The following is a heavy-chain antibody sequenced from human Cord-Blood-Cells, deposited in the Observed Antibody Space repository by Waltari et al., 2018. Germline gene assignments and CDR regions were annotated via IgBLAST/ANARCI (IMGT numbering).Heavy chain of an antibody. CDR1: GGTFSSYA. J-gene: IGHJ4*02. CDR3: ARRSIAVAGTDY. V-gene: IGHV1-69*09. CDR2: IIPILGIA. Sequence: QVQLVQSGAEVKKPGSSVKVSCKASGGTFSSYAISWVRQAPGQGLEWMGRIIPILGIANYAQKFQGRVTITADKSTSTAYMELSSLRSEDTAVYYCARRSIAVAGTDYWGLGTLVTVSS. D-gene: IGHD6-19*01.